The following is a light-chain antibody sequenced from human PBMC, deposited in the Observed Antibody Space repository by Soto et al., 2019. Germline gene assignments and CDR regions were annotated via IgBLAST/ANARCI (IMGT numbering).Light chain of an antibody. V-gene: IGKV1-5*03. Sequence: DIQMTQSPSTLSASVGDRVTITCRASQSISSWLAWYQQKPGKAPKLLVYKASSLESGVPSRFSGSGSGTEFTLTISSLQPDDFATYYCQQYNSYPWTCGQGNKVDI. CDR1: QSISSW. CDR3: QQYNSYPWT. J-gene: IGKJ1*01. CDR2: KAS.